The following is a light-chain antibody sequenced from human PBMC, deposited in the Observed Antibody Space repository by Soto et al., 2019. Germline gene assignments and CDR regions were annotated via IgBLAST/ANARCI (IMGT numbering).Light chain of an antibody. J-gene: IGKJ3*01. CDR3: KQRADWPIT. CDR1: QNVGNY. CDR2: DSS. V-gene: IGKV3-11*01. Sequence: LKISADAVSLYNRERATLSCRASQNVGNYLAWYQEKPGQAPRLLISDSSNRATGIPARFSGSGSGTDFTLTISGLEPDDFALYFCKQRADWPITSGPGTKVAIK.